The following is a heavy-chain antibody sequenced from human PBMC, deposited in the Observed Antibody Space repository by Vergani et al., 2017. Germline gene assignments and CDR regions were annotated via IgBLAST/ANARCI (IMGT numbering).Heavy chain of an antibody. Sequence: EVQLLESGGGLVQPGGSLRLSCAASGFTFSSYAMSWVRQAPGKGLEWVSAISGSGGSTYYADSVKGRFTISRDNSKNTLYLKMNSLRAEDMAVYYCAKDVQWELLLGYFDLWGRGTLVTVSS. CDR2: ISGSGGST. CDR1: GFTFSSYA. CDR3: AKDVQWELLLGYFDL. V-gene: IGHV3-23*01. J-gene: IGHJ2*01. D-gene: IGHD1-26*01.